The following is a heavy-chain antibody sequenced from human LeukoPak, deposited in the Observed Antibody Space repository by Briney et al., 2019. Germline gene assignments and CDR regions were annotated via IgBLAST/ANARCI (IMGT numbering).Heavy chain of an antibody. CDR2: ISYDGSNK. V-gene: IGHV3-30*18. D-gene: IGHD4-11*01. J-gene: IGHJ4*02. CDR3: AKDGNDYTYYFDY. Sequence: QSGGSLRLSCAASGFTFSSYGMHWVRQAPGKGLEWVAVISYDGSNKYYADPVKGRFTISRDNSKNTLYLQMNSLRAEDTAVYYCAKDGNDYTYYFDYWGQGTLVTVSS. CDR1: GFTFSSYG.